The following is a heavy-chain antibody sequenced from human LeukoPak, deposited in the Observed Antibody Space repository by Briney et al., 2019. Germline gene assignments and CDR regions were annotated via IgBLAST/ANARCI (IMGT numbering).Heavy chain of an antibody. J-gene: IGHJ4*02. Sequence: GGSLRLSCAASGFTFSSYAILWVRQAPPKGLEYVSCISSNGGSTYYANSVKGRFTISRDNSKNTAYLQMGSLRAEDMAVYYCARGGVYSDYVDYWGQGTLVTVSS. CDR3: ARGGVYSDYVDY. D-gene: IGHD4-11*01. CDR1: GFTFSSYA. V-gene: IGHV3-64*01. CDR2: ISSNGGST.